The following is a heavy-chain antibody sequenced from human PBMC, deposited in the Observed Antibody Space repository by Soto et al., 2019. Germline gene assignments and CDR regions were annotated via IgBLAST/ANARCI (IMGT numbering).Heavy chain of an antibody. Sequence: DVQLVESGGGLVRPGGPLRLPLAASGFNFSDPRINWVRQAPGKGLGGVASISSYNSYTYYADSIKGRFTISRDNAKKSLYLQINSLSAEDTAVYYCARHGGMVRGVLITTYIDYWGQGTPVTVSS. V-gene: IGHV3-21*01. J-gene: IGHJ4*02. CDR1: GFNFSDPR. D-gene: IGHD3-10*01. CDR3: ARHGGMVRGVLITTYIDY. CDR2: ISSYNSYT.